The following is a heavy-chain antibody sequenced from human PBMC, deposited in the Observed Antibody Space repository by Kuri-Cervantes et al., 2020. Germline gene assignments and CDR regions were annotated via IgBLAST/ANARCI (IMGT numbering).Heavy chain of an antibody. CDR2: INHSGST. D-gene: IGHD4-17*01. V-gene: IGHV4-34*01. CDR1: GGPFSGYY. J-gene: IGHJ4*02. CDR3: ARVTVTTIASFNY. Sequence: SQTLSLTCAVYGGPFSGYYWSWIRQPPGKGLEWIGEINHSGSTNYNPSLKSRVTISVDTSKNQFSLKLSSVTAADTAVYYCARVTVTTIASFNYWGQGTLVTVSS.